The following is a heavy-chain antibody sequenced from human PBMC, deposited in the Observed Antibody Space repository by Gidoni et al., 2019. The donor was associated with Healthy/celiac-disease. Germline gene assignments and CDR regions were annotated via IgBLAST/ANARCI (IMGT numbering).Heavy chain of an antibody. V-gene: IGHV4-59*01. CDR1: GGSISNYY. J-gene: IGHJ4*02. D-gene: IGHD6-13*01. CDR3: ARHYGRAAPVFYFDY. CDR2: IYYSGST. Sequence: QVQLQESGPGLVKPSETLSLTCTVSGGSISNYYWSWIRQPPGKGLEWIGYIYYSGSTNYNPSLKSRVTISVDTSKNQFALKLSSVTAADTAVYYCARHYGRAAPVFYFDYWGQGTLVTVSS.